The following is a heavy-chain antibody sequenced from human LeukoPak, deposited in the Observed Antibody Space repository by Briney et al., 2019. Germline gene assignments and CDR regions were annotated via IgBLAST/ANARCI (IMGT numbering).Heavy chain of an antibody. Sequence: ASVKVSCKASGGTFSSYAISWVRQAPGQGLEWMGGIIPIFGTANYAQKFQGRVTITADESTSTAYMELSSLRSEDTAVYYCATAGWYSSSSAFWFDPWGQGTLVTVSS. CDR3: ATAGWYSSSSAFWFDP. D-gene: IGHD6-6*01. CDR2: IIPIFGTA. CDR1: GGTFSSYA. J-gene: IGHJ5*02. V-gene: IGHV1-69*13.